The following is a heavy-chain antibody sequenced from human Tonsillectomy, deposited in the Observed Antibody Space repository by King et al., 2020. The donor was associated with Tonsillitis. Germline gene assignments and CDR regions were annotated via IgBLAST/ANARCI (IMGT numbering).Heavy chain of an antibody. J-gene: IGHJ4*02. CDR3: AKDIPIAVAGYFDY. D-gene: IGHD6-19*01. Sequence: VQLVESGGGLVQPGGSLRISCAASGFTFSSYAMSWVRQAPGKGLEDVSTIRGSGGSTYYADSVKGRFTISRDNSKNTLYLQMNSLRAEDTAVYYCAKDIPIAVAGYFDYWGQGTLVTVSS. CDR2: IRGSGGST. CDR1: GFTFSSYA. V-gene: IGHV3-23*04.